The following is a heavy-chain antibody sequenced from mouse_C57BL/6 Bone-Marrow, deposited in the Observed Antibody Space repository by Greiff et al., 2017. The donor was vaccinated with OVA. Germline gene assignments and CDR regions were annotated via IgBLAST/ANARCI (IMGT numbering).Heavy chain of an antibody. V-gene: IGHV7-3*01. CDR3: ARSSTMVTTFWYFDV. J-gene: IGHJ1*03. CDR2: IRNKANGYTT. D-gene: IGHD2-2*01. CDR1: GFTFTDYY. Sequence: EVKLVESGGGLVQPGGSLSLSCAASGFTFTDYYMSWVRQPPGKALEWLGFIRNKANGYTTEYSASVKGRFTISRDNSQSILYLQMNALRAEDSATYYCARSSTMVTTFWYFDVRGTGTTVTVSS.